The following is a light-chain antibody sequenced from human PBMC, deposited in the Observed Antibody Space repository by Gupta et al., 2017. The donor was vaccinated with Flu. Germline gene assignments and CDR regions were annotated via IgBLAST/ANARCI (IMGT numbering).Light chain of an antibody. CDR1: SGMSSY. Sequence: GNTVPSSSRARSGMSSYLARYQQKPGQAPKLLIYGASTRQTGVPARFSGSGSGTDFTLTISSLQPEDFAIYYCQQHNSYPWTFGQGTKVEIK. V-gene: IGKV1-9*01. CDR3: QQHNSYPWT. J-gene: IGKJ1*01. CDR2: GAS.